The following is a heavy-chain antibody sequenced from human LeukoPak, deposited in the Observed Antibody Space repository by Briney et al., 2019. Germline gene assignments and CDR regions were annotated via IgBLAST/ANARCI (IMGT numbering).Heavy chain of an antibody. Sequence: ASVKVSCKASGYTFTGYYMHWVRQAPGQGLEWMGWINPNSGGTNYAQKFQGRVTMTRDTSISTAYMELSRLRSDDTAVYYCARDLVGASGSYPAGWFDPWGQGTLVPVSS. V-gene: IGHV1-2*02. D-gene: IGHD1-26*01. J-gene: IGHJ5*02. CDR1: GYTFTGYY. CDR3: ARDLVGASGSYPAGWFDP. CDR2: INPNSGGT.